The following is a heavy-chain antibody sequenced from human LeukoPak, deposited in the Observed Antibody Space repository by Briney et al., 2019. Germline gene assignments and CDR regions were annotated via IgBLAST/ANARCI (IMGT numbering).Heavy chain of an antibody. Sequence: SGTLSLTCAVSGGSISSSNWWSWVRQPPGKGLEWIGSIYYSGSTYYNPSLKSRVTISVDTSKNQFSLKLSSVTAADTAVYYCARPGVTPFYYYYMDVWGKGTTVTVSS. V-gene: IGHV4-4*02. D-gene: IGHD2-8*01. J-gene: IGHJ6*03. CDR1: GGSISSSNW. CDR2: IYYSGST. CDR3: ARPGVTPFYYYYMDV.